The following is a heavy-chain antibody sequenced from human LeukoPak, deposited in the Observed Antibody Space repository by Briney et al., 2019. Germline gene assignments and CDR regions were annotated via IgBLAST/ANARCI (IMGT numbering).Heavy chain of an antibody. J-gene: IGHJ4*02. V-gene: IGHV3-30*04. Sequence: GGSLRLSCAASGFTFSSYAMHWVRQAPGKGLEWVAVISYDGSNKYYADSVKVRFTISRDNSKNTLYLQMNSLRAEDTAVYYCARAEDYYDSSGSYWGYSDYWGQGTLVTVSS. CDR3: ARAEDYYDSSGSYWGYSDY. CDR1: GFTFSSYA. CDR2: ISYDGSNK. D-gene: IGHD3-22*01.